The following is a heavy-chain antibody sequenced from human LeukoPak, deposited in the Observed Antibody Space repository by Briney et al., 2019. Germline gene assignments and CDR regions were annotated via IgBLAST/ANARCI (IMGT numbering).Heavy chain of an antibody. Sequence: DSVKVSCKASGYTFTGYYMHWVRQAPGQGLEWMGWINPNSGGTNYAQKFQGRVTMTRDTSISTAYMELSRLRSDDTAVCYCARDIMAIVGASGYWGQGTLVTVSS. J-gene: IGHJ4*02. D-gene: IGHD1-26*01. CDR2: INPNSGGT. V-gene: IGHV1-2*02. CDR3: ARDIMAIVGASGY. CDR1: GYTFTGYY.